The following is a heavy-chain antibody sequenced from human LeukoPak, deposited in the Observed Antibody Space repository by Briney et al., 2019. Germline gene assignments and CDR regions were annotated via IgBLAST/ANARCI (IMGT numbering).Heavy chain of an antibody. D-gene: IGHD6-19*01. CDR2: VNPNSGGT. CDR3: ARGGLDTPIPFDY. CDR1: GYTFTGYY. J-gene: IGHJ4*02. V-gene: IGHV1-2*04. Sequence: ASVKVSCKASGYTFTGYYMHWVRQAPGQGLEWMGWVNPNSGGTNYAQKFQGWVTTTRDTSISTAYMELSRLRSDDTAVYYCARGGLDTPIPFDYWGQGTLVTVSS.